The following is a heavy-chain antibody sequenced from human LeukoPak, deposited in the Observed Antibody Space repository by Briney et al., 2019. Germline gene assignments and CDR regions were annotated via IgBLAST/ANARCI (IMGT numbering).Heavy chain of an antibody. D-gene: IGHD6-6*01. J-gene: IGHJ3*02. Sequence: ASVKVSCKASGYTFTGYYIQWVRQAPGQGLEWMGWINPNSGGTKYAQKFQGRVSMTRDTSITTAYMELSRLKSDDTAVYYCARDWYSSSFSGDVFDIWGQGTMVTVSS. V-gene: IGHV1-2*02. CDR3: ARDWYSSSFSGDVFDI. CDR2: INPNSGGT. CDR1: GYTFTGYY.